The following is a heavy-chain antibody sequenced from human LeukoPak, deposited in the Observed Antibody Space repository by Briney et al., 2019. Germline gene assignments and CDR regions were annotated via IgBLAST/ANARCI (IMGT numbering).Heavy chain of an antibody. D-gene: IGHD3-10*01. V-gene: IGHV3-23*01. CDR1: GFTFSSYA. Sequence: GRSLRLSCAASGFTFSSYAMHWVRQAPGKGLEWVSAISGGGGSIYYADSVKGRFTISRDNTKKSLYLQMNTLRAEDTAVYYCARAYGSGSYLDYWGQGTLVTVSS. J-gene: IGHJ4*02. CDR3: ARAYGSGSYLDY. CDR2: ISGGGGSI.